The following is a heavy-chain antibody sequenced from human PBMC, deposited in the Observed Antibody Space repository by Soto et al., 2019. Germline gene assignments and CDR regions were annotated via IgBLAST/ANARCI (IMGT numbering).Heavy chain of an antibody. V-gene: IGHV3-53*01. D-gene: IGHD3-22*01. Sequence: GGSLRLSCAASGFTVRSNYMSWVRQAPGKGLEWVSVIYSGGSTYYADSVKGRFTISRDNSKNTLYLQMNSLRAEDTAVYYCARAGYYYDSSGYYYDYWGQGTLVTVSS. CDR2: IYSGGST. CDR3: ARAGYYYDSSGYYYDY. J-gene: IGHJ4*02. CDR1: GFTVRSNY.